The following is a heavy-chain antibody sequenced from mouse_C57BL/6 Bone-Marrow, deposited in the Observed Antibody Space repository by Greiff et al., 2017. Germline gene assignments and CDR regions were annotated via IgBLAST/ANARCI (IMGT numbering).Heavy chain of an antibody. CDR1: GFTFSSYG. CDR3: ASLHYYGSSYDYFDY. Sequence: DVKLVESGGDLVKPGGSLKLSCAASGFTFSSYGMSWVRQTPDKRLEWVATISSGRSYTYYPDSVKGRFTISRDNAKNTLYLQMSSLKSEDTAMYYCASLHYYGSSYDYFDYWGQGTTLTVSS. J-gene: IGHJ2*01. CDR2: ISSGRSYT. D-gene: IGHD1-1*01. V-gene: IGHV5-6*02.